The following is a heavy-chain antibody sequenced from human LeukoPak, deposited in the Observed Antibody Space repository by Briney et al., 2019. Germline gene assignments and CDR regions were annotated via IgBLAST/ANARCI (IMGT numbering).Heavy chain of an antibody. V-gene: IGHV3-49*04. CDR1: GLTFGDYG. Sequence: GGSLRLSCTASGLTFGDYGMSWVRQAPGKGLEWVGFIRSKAYGGTTEYAASVKGRFTISRDDSKGIAYLQMNSLKTEDTAVYYCTRDQFASSGHSDYWGQGTLVTVSS. D-gene: IGHD6-19*01. CDR3: TRDQFASSGHSDY. CDR2: IRSKAYGGTT. J-gene: IGHJ4*02.